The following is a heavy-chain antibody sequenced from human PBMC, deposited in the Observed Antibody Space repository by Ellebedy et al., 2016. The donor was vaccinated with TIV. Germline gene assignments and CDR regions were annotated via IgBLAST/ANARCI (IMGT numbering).Heavy chain of an antibody. CDR1: GYTFTSDL. D-gene: IGHD1-26*01. CDR3: AREGGVYYFDY. V-gene: IGHV1-46*01. J-gene: IGHJ4*02. Sequence: AASVKVSCKASGYTFTSDLIHWVRQAPGQGLEWMGIINPSGGGTGYAQKFQGRVTMTRDTSASTVYMGLSSLRSEDTAVYYCAREGGVYYFDYWGQGTLVTVSS. CDR2: INPSGGGT.